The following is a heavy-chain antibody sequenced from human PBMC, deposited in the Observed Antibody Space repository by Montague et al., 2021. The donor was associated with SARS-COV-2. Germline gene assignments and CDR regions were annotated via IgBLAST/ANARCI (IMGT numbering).Heavy chain of an antibody. J-gene: IGHJ2*01. CDR1: GASFSGHY. D-gene: IGHD1-14*01. Sequence: SETLSLTCAVSGASFSGHYWNWIRQSPGKGLEWIGEINHRGSSNSNPALKSRVTISVDTSKNQFSLNLSSVTAADTAVYYCAASPDNAPWYIDLWGRGTLVTVSS. CDR2: INHRGSS. CDR3: AASPDNAPWYIDL. V-gene: IGHV4-34*01.